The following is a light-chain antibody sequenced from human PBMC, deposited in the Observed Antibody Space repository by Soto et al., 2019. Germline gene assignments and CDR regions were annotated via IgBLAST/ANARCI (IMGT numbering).Light chain of an antibody. CDR1: QSISTN. J-gene: IGKJ1*01. CDR3: QQYNDWPWT. CDR2: AAS. V-gene: IGKV3-15*01. Sequence: EIVMTQSPATLPVSPGDRATLSCRASQSISTNLAWYQQKPGLAPRLLFYAASTRATGIPARFSGSGSGTDFTPTISSLQSEDFAMYYCQQYNDWPWTLGQGTKVE.